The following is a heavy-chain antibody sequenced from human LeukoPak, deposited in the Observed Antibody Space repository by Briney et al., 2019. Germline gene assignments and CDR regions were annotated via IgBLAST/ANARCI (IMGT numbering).Heavy chain of an antibody. Sequence: SETLSLTCAVYGGSFSGYYWSWIRQPPGKRLEWIGEINHSGSTNYNPSLKSRVTISVDTSKNQFSLKLSSVTAADTAVYYCARGSYYGSGSYVLDFDYWGQGTLVTVSS. J-gene: IGHJ4*02. V-gene: IGHV4-34*01. CDR3: ARGSYYGSGSYVLDFDY. CDR2: INHSGST. D-gene: IGHD3-10*01. CDR1: GGSFSGYY.